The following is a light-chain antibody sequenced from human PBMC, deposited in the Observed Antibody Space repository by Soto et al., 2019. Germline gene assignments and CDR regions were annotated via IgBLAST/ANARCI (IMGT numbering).Light chain of an antibody. CDR2: GAS. V-gene: IGKV3-15*01. CDR1: QSVSSN. Sequence: EIVMTQSPAPLSVSPGERATLSCRASQSVSSNLAWYQQKPGQAPRLLIYGASTRATGIPARVSGSGSGTEFTLTISSLQSEDFAVYYCQQYNNWPRTFGQGTKVEIK. CDR3: QQYNNWPRT. J-gene: IGKJ1*01.